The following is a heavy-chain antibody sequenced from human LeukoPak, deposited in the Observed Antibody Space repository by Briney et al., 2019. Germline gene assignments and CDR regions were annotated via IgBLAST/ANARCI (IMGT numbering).Heavy chain of an antibody. Sequence: SVKVSCKASGGTFSSYTISWVRQAPGQGLEWTGRIIPILGIANYAQKFQGRVTITAGKSTSTAYMELSSLRSEDTAVYYCASFYYDSSGYLDYWGQGTLVTVSS. CDR2: IIPILGIA. CDR3: ASFYYDSSGYLDY. V-gene: IGHV1-69*02. D-gene: IGHD3-22*01. J-gene: IGHJ4*02. CDR1: GGTFSSYT.